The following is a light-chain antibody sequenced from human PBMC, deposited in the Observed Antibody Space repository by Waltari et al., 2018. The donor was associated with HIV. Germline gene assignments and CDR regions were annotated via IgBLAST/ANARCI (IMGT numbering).Light chain of an antibody. CDR1: QDISNY. CDR3: QHYDNRPLT. J-gene: IGKJ4*01. V-gene: IGKV1-33*01. Sequence: DIQMTQSPSSLSASVGDRVSITCQASQDISNYLNWHQQKPGKAPKLLIYDASNLETGVPSRFSGSGSGTDFTLTISNLQPEDIATYYCQHYDNRPLTFGGGTKVEIK. CDR2: DAS.